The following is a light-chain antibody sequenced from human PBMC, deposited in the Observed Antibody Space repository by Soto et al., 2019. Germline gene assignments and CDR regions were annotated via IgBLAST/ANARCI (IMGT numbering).Light chain of an antibody. Sequence: QSVLTQPPSVSGAPGQRVTISCTGSSSNIGAGYDVHWYQQLPGTAPKLLIYVNINRPSGVPDRFSGSKSGTSASLAITWLQAEDEADYYCQSYDSSLSVVFGGGTKVTVL. CDR1: SSNIGAGYD. J-gene: IGLJ2*01. V-gene: IGLV1-40*01. CDR2: VNI. CDR3: QSYDSSLSVV.